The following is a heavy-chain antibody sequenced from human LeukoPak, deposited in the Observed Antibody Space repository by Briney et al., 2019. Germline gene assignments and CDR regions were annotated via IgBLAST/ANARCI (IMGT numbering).Heavy chain of an antibody. J-gene: IGHJ3*02. Sequence: ASVKVSCKASGGTFTSYAISWVRQAPGQGMGWMGGIIPMFGREKYAQKFQGRGTITSEKTTSTAYMDLSSLRSEDTAVYYCARDGVRGEDAFDIWGQGTIVTVSS. D-gene: IGHD3-10*01. V-gene: IGHV1-69*06. CDR2: IIPMFGRE. CDR3: ARDGVRGEDAFDI. CDR1: GGTFTSYA.